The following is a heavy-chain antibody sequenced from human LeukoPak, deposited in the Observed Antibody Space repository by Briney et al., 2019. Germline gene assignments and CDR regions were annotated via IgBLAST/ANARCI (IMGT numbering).Heavy chain of an antibody. V-gene: IGHV3-74*01. D-gene: IGHD3-16*01. J-gene: IGHJ4*02. CDR3: VCLGLGGLSLD. CDR1: GFTFSSYA. CDR2: VNSDGSGT. Sequence: GGSLRLSCAASGFTFSSYAMHWVRQAPGKGLVWVSHVNSDGSGTDYADSVKGRFTISRDNAKNTLYLQMNSLRVEDTAVYYCVCLGLGGLSLDWGQGTLVTVSS.